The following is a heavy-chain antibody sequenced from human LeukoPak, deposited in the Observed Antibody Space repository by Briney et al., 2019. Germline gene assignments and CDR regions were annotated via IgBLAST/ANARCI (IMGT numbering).Heavy chain of an antibody. Sequence: KPSETLSLTCTVSSGSISTSNYYWGWVRQPPGKALEWIGNIFYSGSTYYSPSLKSRVTISLDTSKNQFSLKLSSVTAADTAVYYCARGPNVVVTPTDAFDIWGQGTMVTVSS. D-gene: IGHD4-23*01. CDR2: IFYSGST. J-gene: IGHJ3*02. CDR3: ARGPNVVVTPTDAFDI. V-gene: IGHV4-39*07. CDR1: SGSISTSNYY.